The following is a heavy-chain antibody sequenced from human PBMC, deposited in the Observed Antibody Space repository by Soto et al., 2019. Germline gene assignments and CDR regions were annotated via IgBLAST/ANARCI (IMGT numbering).Heavy chain of an antibody. CDR2: IIPIFGTA. J-gene: IGHJ4*02. D-gene: IGHD3-10*01. V-gene: IGHV1-69*13. CDR1: GGTFSSYA. CDR3: ARDLPYYGSGPPLHFDY. Sequence: ASVKVSCKASGGTFSSYAISWVRQAPGQGLEWMGGIIPIFGTANYAQKLQGRVTITADESTSTAYKELSSLRTEDTAVYYFARDLPYYGSGPPLHFDYWGQGTLVTVSS.